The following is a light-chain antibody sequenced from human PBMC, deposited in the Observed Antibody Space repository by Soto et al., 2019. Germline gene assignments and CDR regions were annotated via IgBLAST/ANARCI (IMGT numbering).Light chain of an antibody. J-gene: IGKJ5*01. CDR3: QQVNSYPIT. Sequence: DIQLTQSPSFLSASVGDRVTITCRASQGISNYLAWYQQKAGKAPNLLIYTASTRQSGDPSRFSGNGTGTEFTLTISSLQPEEFATYYCQQVNSYPITFGQGTRLEIK. V-gene: IGKV1-9*01. CDR2: TAS. CDR1: QGISNY.